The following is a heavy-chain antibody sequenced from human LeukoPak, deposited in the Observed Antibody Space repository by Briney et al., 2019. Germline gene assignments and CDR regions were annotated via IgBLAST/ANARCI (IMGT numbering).Heavy chain of an antibody. CDR3: ARVGTGRNYNNYGMDV. J-gene: IGHJ6*02. V-gene: IGHV4-30-4*01. D-gene: IGHD1-7*01. Sequence: SETLSLTCTVSGDSLSSSDYYWSWIRQPPGKGLEWIGYIYYGGSTYYNPSLKSRVTISVDTSKNQFSLKLGSVTAADTAVYYCARVGTGRNYNNYGMDVWGQGTTVTVSS. CDR1: GDSLSSSDYY. CDR2: IYYGGST.